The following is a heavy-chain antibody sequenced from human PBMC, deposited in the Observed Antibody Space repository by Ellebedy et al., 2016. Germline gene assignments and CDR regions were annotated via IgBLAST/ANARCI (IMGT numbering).Heavy chain of an antibody. CDR3: ARVRYGDLLNWLDP. Sequence: SETLSLXXTVSGGSISSSSYYWGWIRQPPGKGLEWIGSIYYSGSTYYNPSLKSRVTISVDTSKNQFSLKLSSVTAADTAVYYCARVRYGDLLNWLDPWGQGTLVTVSS. V-gene: IGHV4-39*01. J-gene: IGHJ5*02. CDR1: GGSISSSSYY. D-gene: IGHD4-17*01. CDR2: IYYSGST.